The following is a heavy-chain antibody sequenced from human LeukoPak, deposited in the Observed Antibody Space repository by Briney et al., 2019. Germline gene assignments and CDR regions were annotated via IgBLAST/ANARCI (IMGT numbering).Heavy chain of an antibody. CDR2: IWYDGSNK. J-gene: IGHJ4*02. D-gene: IGHD2-15*01. CDR3: ARDGALVVHPAYYFDY. Sequence: PGRSLRLSCAASGFTFSSYGMHWVRQAPGKGLEWVAVIWYDGSNKYYADSVKGRFTISRDNSKNTLYLQMNSLRAEDTAVYYCARDGALVVHPAYYFDYWGQGTLVTVSS. V-gene: IGHV3-33*01. CDR1: GFTFSSYG.